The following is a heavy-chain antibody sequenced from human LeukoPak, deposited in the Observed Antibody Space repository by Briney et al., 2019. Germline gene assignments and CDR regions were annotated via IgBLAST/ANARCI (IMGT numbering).Heavy chain of an antibody. D-gene: IGHD3-10*01. Sequence: SETLSLTCTVSGDSISSYYWSWIRQPPGMGLEWIGYIYYSGSTNYNPSLKSRVTISVDTSKNQFSLKLSSVTAADTAVYYCARGARGYYYYYYMDVWGKGTTVTVSS. V-gene: IGHV4-59*01. CDR3: ARGARGYYYYYYMDV. J-gene: IGHJ6*03. CDR2: IYYSGST. CDR1: GDSISSYY.